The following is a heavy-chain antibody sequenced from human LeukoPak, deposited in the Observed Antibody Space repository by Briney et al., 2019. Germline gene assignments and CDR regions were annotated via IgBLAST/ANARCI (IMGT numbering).Heavy chain of an antibody. CDR1: GYTFSNYY. J-gene: IGHJ4*02. CDR3: ARQGDYSKRWSSFDY. Sequence: ASVKVSCKASGYTFSNYYMHWVRQAPGQGLEWMGLINPTGTGTNYAQKFRGRVTLTRDTSTTTVYMELSSLRSEDSAVYYCARQGDYSKRWSSFDYWGQGTLVTVSP. CDR2: INPTGTGT. D-gene: IGHD4-11*01. V-gene: IGHV1-46*01.